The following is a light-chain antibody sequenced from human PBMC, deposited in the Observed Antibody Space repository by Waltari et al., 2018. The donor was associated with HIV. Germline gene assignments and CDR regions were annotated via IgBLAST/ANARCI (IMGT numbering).Light chain of an antibody. CDR1: SGHSSNA. CDR3: QTWGTGIAV. Sequence: QPVLTQPPSASGSLGAPVKLPCTLSSGHSSNATATQQQQPEKGPRFLMKVNSEGSHNRGAGIPDRFSGSTYGAERYLTISSLQSEDEADYCCQTWGTGIAVFVGGTKLTVL. J-gene: IGLJ3*02. V-gene: IGLV4-69*01. CDR2: VNSEGSH.